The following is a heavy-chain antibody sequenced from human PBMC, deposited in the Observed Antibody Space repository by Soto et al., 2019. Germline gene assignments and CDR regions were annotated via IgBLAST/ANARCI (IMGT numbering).Heavy chain of an antibody. Sequence: QLQLQESGSGLVKPSQTLSLTCAVSGGSISSGGYSWSWIRQPPGKGLEWIGYIYHSGSTYYNPTLTTRATTSVDRSKHPFSLKLSSVTAADTAVYYCARAIGWFGELLGGYYFDYWGQGTLVTVSS. D-gene: IGHD3-10*01. J-gene: IGHJ4*02. CDR1: GGSISSGGYS. CDR3: ARAIGWFGELLGGYYFDY. V-gene: IGHV4-30-2*01. CDR2: IYHSGST.